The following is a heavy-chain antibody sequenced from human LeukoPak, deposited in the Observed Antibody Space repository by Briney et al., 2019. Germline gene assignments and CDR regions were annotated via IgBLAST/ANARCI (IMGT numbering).Heavy chain of an antibody. D-gene: IGHD3-22*01. CDR1: GFTFSSYA. Sequence: PGGSLRLSCAASGFTFSSYAMHWVRQAPGKGLEWVAVISYDGSNKYYADSVKGRFTISRDNSKNTLYLQMNSLRAEDTAVYYCASDGYDSSGYSFDYWGQGTLVTVSS. CDR3: ASDGYDSSGYSFDY. J-gene: IGHJ4*02. CDR2: ISYDGSNK. V-gene: IGHV3-30-3*01.